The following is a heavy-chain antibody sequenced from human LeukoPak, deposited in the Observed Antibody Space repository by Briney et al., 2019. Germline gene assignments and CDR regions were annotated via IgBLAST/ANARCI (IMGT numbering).Heavy chain of an antibody. CDR3: ARAGITGTSWFDH. V-gene: IGHV1-2*02. Sequence: ASVKVSCEASGYTFTGYYMHWVRQAPGEGLEWMGWINPNSGGTNYAQKFQGRVTMTRDTSISTAYMELSRLRSDDTAVYYCARAGITGTSWFDHWGQGTLVTVSS. CDR2: INPNSGGT. D-gene: IGHD1-7*01. J-gene: IGHJ5*02. CDR1: GYTFTGYY.